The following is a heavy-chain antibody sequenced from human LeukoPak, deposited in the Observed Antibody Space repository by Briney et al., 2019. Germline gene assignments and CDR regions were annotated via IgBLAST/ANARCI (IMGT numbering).Heavy chain of an antibody. J-gene: IGHJ4*02. D-gene: IGHD1-26*01. Sequence: SETLSLTCTVSGGSISSSSYYWGWIRQPPGKGLEWIGSIYYSGSTYYNPSLKSRVTISVDTSKNQFSLKLSSVTAADAAVYYCAGVALGSYADYWGQGTLVTVSS. CDR3: AGVALGSYADY. V-gene: IGHV4-39*07. CDR1: GGSISSSSYY. CDR2: IYYSGST.